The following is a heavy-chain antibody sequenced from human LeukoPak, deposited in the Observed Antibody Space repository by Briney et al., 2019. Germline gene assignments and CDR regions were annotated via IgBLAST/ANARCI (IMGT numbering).Heavy chain of an antibody. D-gene: IGHD3-22*01. Sequence: ASVKVSCKASGGTFSSYTVSWVRLTPGQGLEWLGGIIPVFGTTTYAQKFQAKVTMTADKSTNTAYLEISSLTSDDTAVYYCARCSPGDSSNFYAVLQYWGQGTQVTVST. CDR3: ARCSPGDSSNFYAVLQY. CDR2: IIPVFGTT. J-gene: IGHJ4*02. V-gene: IGHV1-69*06. CDR1: GGTFSSYT.